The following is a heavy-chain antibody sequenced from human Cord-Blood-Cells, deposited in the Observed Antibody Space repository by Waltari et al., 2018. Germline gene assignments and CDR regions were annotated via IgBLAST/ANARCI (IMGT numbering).Heavy chain of an antibody. CDR1: GGTFSSYA. CDR3: AREVGHIVVVTAAVGAFDI. Sequence: QVQLVQSGAEVKKPGSSVKVSCKASGGTFSSYAISWVRQAPGQGLEWMGGIIPIVGTANDAQKCQGRVTITADESTSTAYMGLSSLRSEDTAVYYCAREVGHIVVVTAAVGAFDIWGQGTMVTVSS. J-gene: IGHJ3*02. D-gene: IGHD2-21*02. V-gene: IGHV1-69*01. CDR2: IIPIVGTA.